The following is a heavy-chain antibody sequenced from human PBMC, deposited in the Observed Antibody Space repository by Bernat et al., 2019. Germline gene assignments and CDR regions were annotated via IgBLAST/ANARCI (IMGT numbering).Heavy chain of an antibody. V-gene: IGHV3-48*03. CDR1: GFTFSSFE. CDR2: ISTSGSTI. J-gene: IGHJ4*02. CDR3: VRDGIRRSGGTCYPH. Sequence: EVQLVESGGDLVQPGGSLRLSCAASGFTFSSFEMHWVRQAPGKGLEWVSYISTSGSTIYYADSVKGRFTVSRDNAKNSLYLQMNSLRAEDTAVYYCVRDGIRRSGGTCYPHWGQGTLVTVSS. D-gene: IGHD2-15*01.